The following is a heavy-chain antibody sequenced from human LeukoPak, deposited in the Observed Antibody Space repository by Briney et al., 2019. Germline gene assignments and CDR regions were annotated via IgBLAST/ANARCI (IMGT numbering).Heavy chain of an antibody. D-gene: IGHD3-10*01. CDR3: AKSPAAKYYYGSGSYYNRASYYFDY. CDR2: IGGSGDST. V-gene: IGHV3-23*01. CDR1: GFTFSSYI. J-gene: IGHJ4*02. Sequence: GGSLRLSCAASGFTFSSYIMSWVRQAPGKGLEWVSLIGGSGDSTYYADSVKGRFSISRDNSKNTLYLQMNSLRAEDTAVYYCAKSPAAKYYYGSGSYYNRASYYFDYWGQGTLVTVSS.